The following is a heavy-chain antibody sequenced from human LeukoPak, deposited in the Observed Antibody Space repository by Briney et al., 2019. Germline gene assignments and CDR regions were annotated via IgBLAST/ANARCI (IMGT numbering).Heavy chain of an antibody. CDR1: GGSISSYY. CDR3: ARVGGIAVAGTDAFDI. Sequence: SETLSLTCNVSGGSISSYYWSWIRQPPGKGLEWIGYIYYSGSTNYNPSLKSRVTISVDTSKNQFSLKLSSVTAADTAVYYCARVGGIAVAGTDAFDIWGQGTMVTVSS. D-gene: IGHD6-19*01. V-gene: IGHV4-59*01. CDR2: IYYSGST. J-gene: IGHJ3*02.